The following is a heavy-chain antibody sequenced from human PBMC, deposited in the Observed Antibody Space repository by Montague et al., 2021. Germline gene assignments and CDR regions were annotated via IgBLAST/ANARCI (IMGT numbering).Heavy chain of an antibody. CDR1: GGSISSSSYY. D-gene: IGHD3-10*01. Sequence: SETLSLTCTVSGGSISSSSYYWGWIRQPPGKGLEWIGSIYYSGTTYYNPSLKSRVTISVDTSKNQFSLKLSSVTAADTAVYYCARHVRSRRVRGPAFDYWGQGTLVTVSS. J-gene: IGHJ4*02. V-gene: IGHV4-39*01. CDR2: IYYSGTT. CDR3: ARHVRSRRVRGPAFDY.